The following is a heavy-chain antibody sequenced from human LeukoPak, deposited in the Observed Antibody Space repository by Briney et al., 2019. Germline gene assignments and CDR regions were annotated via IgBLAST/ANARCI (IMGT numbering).Heavy chain of an antibody. J-gene: IGHJ6*03. Sequence: PGGSLRLSCAASGFTFSSYSMNWVRQAPGKGLEWVSSISSSSSYIYYADSVKGRFTISRDNAKNSLYLQMNSLRAEDTAVYYCARDSSSHENYYYYMDVWGKGTTVTVSS. CDR2: ISSSSSYI. CDR3: ARDSSSHENYYYYMDV. D-gene: IGHD6-6*01. V-gene: IGHV3-21*01. CDR1: GFTFSSYS.